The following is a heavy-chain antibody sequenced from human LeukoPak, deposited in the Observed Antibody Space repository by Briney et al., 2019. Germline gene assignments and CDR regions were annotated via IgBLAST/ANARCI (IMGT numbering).Heavy chain of an antibody. Sequence: SETLSLTCTVSGASISNYYWSWIRQPPGKGLECIGFVSYSGRANHNPSVKSRVSISADTSKNQFSLKFTSVTAADTAVYYCARHERGAENLDYWGEGTLVTVSS. D-gene: IGHD1-1*01. CDR2: VSYSGRA. V-gene: IGHV4-59*08. CDR3: ARHERGAENLDY. J-gene: IGHJ4*02. CDR1: GASISNYY.